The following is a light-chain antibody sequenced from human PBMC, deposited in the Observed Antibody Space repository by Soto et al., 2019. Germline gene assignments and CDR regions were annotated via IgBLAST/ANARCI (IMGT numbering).Light chain of an antibody. CDR3: SSYTSSSRYD. J-gene: IGLJ1*01. CDR2: EVS. Sequence: QSVLTQPASVSGSPGQSITISCTGTSSDVGGYNYVSWYQQHPGKAPKLMIYEVSNRPSGVSNRFSGSKSGNTASLTISGLQAEDEADYYCSSYTSSSRYDFGTGTKLTVL. CDR1: SSDVGGYNY. V-gene: IGLV2-14*01.